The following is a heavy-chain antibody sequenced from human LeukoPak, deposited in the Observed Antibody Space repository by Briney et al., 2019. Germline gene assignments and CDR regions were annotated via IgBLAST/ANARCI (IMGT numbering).Heavy chain of an antibody. CDR2: ISGSGGST. CDR3: TTEEPSSSWYFFSYNWFDP. Sequence: PGGSLRLSCAASGFTFSSYAMSWVRQAPGKGLEWVSAISGSGGSTYYADSVKGRFTISRDNAKNSLFLQMNSLKTEDTAVYYCTTEEPSSSWYFFSYNWFDPWGQGTLVTVSS. V-gene: IGHV3-23*01. CDR1: GFTFSSYA. J-gene: IGHJ5*02. D-gene: IGHD6-13*01.